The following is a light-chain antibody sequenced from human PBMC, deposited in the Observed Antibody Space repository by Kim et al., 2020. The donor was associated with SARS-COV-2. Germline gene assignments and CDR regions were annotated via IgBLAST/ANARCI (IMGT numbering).Light chain of an antibody. J-gene: IGKJ1*01. CDR3: QQYYTTPRS. V-gene: IGKV4-1*01. Sequence: TIKWNASQSGLYSSNNKNYLAWAQQKPGQPPNLLIYWASTRESGVPDRCSGSGSGTDFTRTISSLHGEDVAVYDCQQYYTTPRSFGQVTKVDIK. CDR2: WAS. CDR1: QSGLYSSNNKNY.